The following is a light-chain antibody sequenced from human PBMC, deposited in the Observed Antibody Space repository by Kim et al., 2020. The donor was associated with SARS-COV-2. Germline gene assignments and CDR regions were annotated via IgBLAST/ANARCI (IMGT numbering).Light chain of an antibody. CDR1: GQRFYY. V-gene: IGLV3-19*01. J-gene: IGLJ3*02. CDR3: DTRDNSGNQ. CDR2: GKN. Sequence: VTLGKTVKITCQGDGQRFYYTSWYQQKPGQAPMLVMYGKNNRHSGIPDRFSGSSSGSTASLTITGAQAEDEADYYCDTRDNSGNQFGGGTQLTVL.